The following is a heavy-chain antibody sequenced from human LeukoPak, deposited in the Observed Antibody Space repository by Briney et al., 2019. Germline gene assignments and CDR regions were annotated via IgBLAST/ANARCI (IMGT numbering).Heavy chain of an antibody. D-gene: IGHD3-16*01. V-gene: IGHV3-7*03. CDR3: ARDWAY. J-gene: IGHJ4*02. CDR1: GLTFSRYW. CDR2: IKEDGSAK. Sequence: PGGSLGLSCVASGLTFSRYWMSWVRQAPGKGLEWVANIKEDGSAKYYVDSVKGRFTISRDNAKNSLYLQINNLRAEDTAVYYCARDWAYWGQGTLVIVSS.